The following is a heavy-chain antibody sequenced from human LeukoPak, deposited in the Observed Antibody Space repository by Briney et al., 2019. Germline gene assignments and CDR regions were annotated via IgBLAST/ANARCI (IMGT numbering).Heavy chain of an antibody. J-gene: IGHJ6*02. CDR1: GFTFSSYG. D-gene: IGHD2-2*01. Sequence: GGSLRLSCAASGFTFSSYGMHWVRQAPGKGLEWVALISYDGSNEYYADSVRGRFTISRDNSKFTLYMQMNSLRAEDTAVYYSARVRAGYCTSTSCYTGMDVWGQGTTVTVSS. CDR2: ISYDGSNE. CDR3: ARVRAGYCTSTSCYTGMDV. V-gene: IGHV3-30*03.